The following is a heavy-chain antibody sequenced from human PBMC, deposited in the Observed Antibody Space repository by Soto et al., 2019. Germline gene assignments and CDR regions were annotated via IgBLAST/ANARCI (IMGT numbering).Heavy chain of an antibody. CDR1: GFTFSSYG. CDR3: ASAGYYYDGSGYLPFDC. CDR2: IWYDGSNK. Sequence: GGSLRLSCAASGFTFSSYGMHWVRQAPGKGLEWVAVIWYDGSNKYYADSVKDRFTISRDNSKNTLFLQMNSLRAEDTAVYYCASAGYYYDGSGYLPFDCWGQGT. V-gene: IGHV3-33*01. J-gene: IGHJ4*02. D-gene: IGHD3-22*01.